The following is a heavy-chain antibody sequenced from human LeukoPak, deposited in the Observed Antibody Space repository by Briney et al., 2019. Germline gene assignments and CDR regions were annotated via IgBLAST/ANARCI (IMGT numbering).Heavy chain of an antibody. V-gene: IGHV1-2*02. Sequence: GASVKVSYKASGYTFTGYYMHWVRQAPGQGLEWMGWINPNSGGTNYAQKFQGRVTMTRDTSISTAYMELSRLRSDDTAVYYCARDRAPGNYVSFDYWGQGTLVTVSS. CDR1: GYTFTGYY. CDR2: INPNSGGT. CDR3: ARDRAPGNYVSFDY. D-gene: IGHD1-7*01. J-gene: IGHJ4*02.